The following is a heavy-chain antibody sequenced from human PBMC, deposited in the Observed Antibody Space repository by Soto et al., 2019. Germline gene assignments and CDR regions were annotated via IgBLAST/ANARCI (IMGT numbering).Heavy chain of an antibody. CDR2: MNPNRGNT. D-gene: IGHD3-10*01. J-gene: IGHJ4*02. Sequence: QVPLLQSGAEVKKPGASVKFSCKASGYTFTSYDINWVRQATGQGLEWMGWMNPNRGNTGYAQKFQGRVTMTRDTSRGTAYMELSSLRSEDMAVYYCARGVTMGGGFIITKKGIFCDYWGQGTLVTVSS. CDR1: GYTFTSYD. CDR3: ARGVTMGGGFIITKKGIFCDY. V-gene: IGHV1-8*01.